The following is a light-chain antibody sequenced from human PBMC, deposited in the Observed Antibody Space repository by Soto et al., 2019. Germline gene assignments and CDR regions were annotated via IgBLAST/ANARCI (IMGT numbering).Light chain of an antibody. CDR1: TSDVGGYNY. CDR3: LSKTSTISYV. CDR2: EVS. V-gene: IGLV2-14*01. J-gene: IGLJ1*01. Sequence: QSALTQPASVSGSRGQSIAISCTGTTSDVGGYNYVSWYQQHPGKVPKLLIHEVSNRPSGVSNRFSGSKSGNTASLTISWLQAEDEADYYCLSKTSTISYVFGTGTKVTVL.